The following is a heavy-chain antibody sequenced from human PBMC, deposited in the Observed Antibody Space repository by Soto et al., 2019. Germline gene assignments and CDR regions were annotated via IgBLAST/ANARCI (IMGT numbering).Heavy chain of an antibody. J-gene: IGHJ4*02. CDR1: GFTFSSYA. CDR2: ISGSGGST. D-gene: IGHD6-19*01. V-gene: IGHV3-23*01. Sequence: GGSLRLSCAASGFTFSSYAMSWVRQAPGKGLEWVSAISGSGGSTYYADSVKGRFTISRDNAKNSLYLQMNSPRAEDTAVYYCAREGPSGWYYFDYWGQGTLVTVSS. CDR3: AREGPSGWYYFDY.